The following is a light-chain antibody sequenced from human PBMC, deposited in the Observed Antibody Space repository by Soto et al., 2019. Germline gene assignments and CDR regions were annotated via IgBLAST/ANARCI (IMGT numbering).Light chain of an antibody. Sequence: EIVLTQSPGTLSLSPGERATLSCRASQSVSSSYLAWYQQKPGQAPRLLIYGASSSATGIPDRFSGSVSGTDFTLTISRLEPEDFAVYYCQQYGSSPPISFGQGTRLEIK. CDR3: QQYGSSPPIS. CDR2: GAS. V-gene: IGKV3-20*01. CDR1: QSVSSSY. J-gene: IGKJ5*01.